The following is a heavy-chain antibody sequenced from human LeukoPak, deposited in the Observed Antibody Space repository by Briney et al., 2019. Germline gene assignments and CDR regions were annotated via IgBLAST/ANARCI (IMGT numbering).Heavy chain of an antibody. J-gene: IGHJ5*02. Sequence: KPGESLKISCKGSGYSFNNYWIGWVRQMPGKGLEWMGIIYPGDSDTRYSPSFQGQVTISADKSISTAYLQWSSLKASDTAMYYCARCLFIVRGVPSVFDPWGQGTLVTVSS. CDR3: ARCLFIVRGVPSVFDP. CDR2: IYPGDSDT. CDR1: GYSFNNYW. D-gene: IGHD3-10*01. V-gene: IGHV5-51*01.